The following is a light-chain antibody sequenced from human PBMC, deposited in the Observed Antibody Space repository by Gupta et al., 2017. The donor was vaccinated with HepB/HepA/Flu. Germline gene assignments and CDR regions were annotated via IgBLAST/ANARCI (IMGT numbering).Light chain of an antibody. Sequence: DIQMTQSPSSLSASVGDRVTITCRASQGIRNDLFWYQQKPGKAPKRLISASSSFQSGAPSRFSGSGSGTEFTLTISSLQPEDFATYYCLQVNSWPRTFGQGTKVEIK. CDR2: ASS. CDR1: QGIRND. J-gene: IGKJ1*01. V-gene: IGKV1-17*01. CDR3: LQVNSWPRT.